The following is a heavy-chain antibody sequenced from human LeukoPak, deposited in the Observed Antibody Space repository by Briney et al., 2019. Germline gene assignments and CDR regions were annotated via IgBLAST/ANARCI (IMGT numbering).Heavy chain of an antibody. CDR2: ISRSSGTTT. Sequence: GGSLRLSCAASGFTFSDYYMSWIRQAPGKGLEGVSYISRSSGTTTHYADSVKGRFTISRDNAKNSLHLQMNSLRAEDTAVYYCARVRGSYSVDYWGQGTLVTVSS. CDR1: GFTFSDYY. CDR3: ARVRGSYSVDY. D-gene: IGHD1-26*01. V-gene: IGHV3-11*04. J-gene: IGHJ4*02.